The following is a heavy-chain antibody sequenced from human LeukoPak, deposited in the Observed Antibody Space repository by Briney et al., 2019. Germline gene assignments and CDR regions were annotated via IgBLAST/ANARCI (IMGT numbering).Heavy chain of an antibody. CDR1: GGSIRSYF. D-gene: IGHD6-13*01. V-gene: IGHV4-59*12. CDR3: ARLGTAPNDAFDI. CDR2: IYYSGST. J-gene: IGHJ3*02. Sequence: TSETLSLTCTVSGGSIRSYFWTWIRQPPGKGLEWIGYIYYSGSTNYNPSLKSRVTISVDTSKNQFSLKLSSVTAADTAVYYCARLGTAPNDAFDIWGQGTMVTVSS.